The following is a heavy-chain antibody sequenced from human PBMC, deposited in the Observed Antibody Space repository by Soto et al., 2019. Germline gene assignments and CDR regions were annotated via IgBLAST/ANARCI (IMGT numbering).Heavy chain of an antibody. D-gene: IGHD6-13*01. CDR1: GFTFSSYG. J-gene: IGHJ4*02. Sequence: GGSLRLSCAASGFTFSSYGMHWVRQAPGKGLEWVAVISYDGSNKYYADSVKGRFTISRDNSKNTLYLQMNSLRAEDTAVYYCAKAYSSSGTDYWGQGTLVTVSS. CDR3: AKAYSSSGTDY. V-gene: IGHV3-30*18. CDR2: ISYDGSNK.